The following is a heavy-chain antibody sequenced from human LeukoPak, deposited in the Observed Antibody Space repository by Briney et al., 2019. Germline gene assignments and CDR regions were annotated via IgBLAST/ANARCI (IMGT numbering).Heavy chain of an antibody. J-gene: IGHJ4*02. V-gene: IGHV1-46*01. Sequence: ASVTVSCKASGYTFTSYYMHWVRQAPGQGLEWMGIINPSGGSTSYAQKFQGRVTMARDTSTSTVYMELSSLRSEDTAVYYCARDGSGSYFSYWGQGTLVTVSS. CDR1: GYTFTSYY. D-gene: IGHD1-26*01. CDR3: ARDGSGSYFSY. CDR2: INPSGGST.